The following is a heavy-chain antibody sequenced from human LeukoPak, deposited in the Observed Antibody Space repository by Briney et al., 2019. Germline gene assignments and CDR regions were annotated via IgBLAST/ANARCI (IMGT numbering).Heavy chain of an antibody. V-gene: IGHV4-30-2*01. Sequence: SETLSLTCAVSGGSISSGGYSWSWIRQPPGKGLEWIGYIYHSGSTYYNPSLKSRVTISVDRSKNQFSLKLSSVTAADTAVYYCARGLMVRGITHSSFDYWGQGTLVTVSS. CDR2: IYHSGST. J-gene: IGHJ4*02. CDR3: ARGLMVRGITHSSFDY. D-gene: IGHD3-10*01. CDR1: GGSISSGGYS.